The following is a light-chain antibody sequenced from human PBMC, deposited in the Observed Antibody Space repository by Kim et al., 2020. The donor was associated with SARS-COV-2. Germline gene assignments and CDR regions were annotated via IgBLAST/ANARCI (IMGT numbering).Light chain of an antibody. V-gene: IGKV1-39*01. CDR1: QSISSY. Sequence: SVGDRVTITCRASQSISSYLNWYQQKPGKAPKLLIYAASSLQSGVPSRFSGSGSGTDFTLTISSLQPEDFATYYCQQSYSTPRFTFGPGTKVDIK. CDR3: QQSYSTPRFT. J-gene: IGKJ3*01. CDR2: AAS.